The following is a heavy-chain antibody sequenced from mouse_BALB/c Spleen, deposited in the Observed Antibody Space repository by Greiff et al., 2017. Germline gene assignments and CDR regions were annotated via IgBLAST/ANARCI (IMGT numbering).Heavy chain of an antibody. J-gene: IGHJ4*01. CDR2: ISYSGST. CDR3: ARVLDYAMDY. D-gene: IGHD2-10*02. Sequence: EVQRVESGPGLVKPSQSLSLTCTVTGYSITSDYAWNWIRQFPGNKLEWMGYISYSGSTSYNPSLKSRISITRDTSKNQFFLQLNSVTTEDTATYYCARVLDYAMDYWGQGTSVTVSS. CDR1: GYSITSDYA. V-gene: IGHV3-2*02.